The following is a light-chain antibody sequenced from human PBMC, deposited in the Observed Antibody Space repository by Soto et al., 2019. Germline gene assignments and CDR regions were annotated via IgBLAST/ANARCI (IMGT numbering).Light chain of an antibody. CDR1: QSVSSSY. CDR3: QVFDGSLWT. V-gene: IGKV3-20*01. CDR2: GAS. J-gene: IGKJ1*01. Sequence: EIVLTQSPGTLSLSPGERATLSCSASQSVSSSYLAWYQQKPGQAPRIIIFGASGRATGIPDRFSGSGSGTDFTLTISRLEPEDFAVYYCQVFDGSLWTFGQGTKVDIK.